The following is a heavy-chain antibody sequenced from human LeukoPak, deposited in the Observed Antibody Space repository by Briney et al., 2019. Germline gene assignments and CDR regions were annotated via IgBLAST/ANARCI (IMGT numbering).Heavy chain of an antibody. CDR1: GYTFTSYG. V-gene: IGHV1-18*01. J-gene: IGHJ4*02. Sequence: GASVKVSCKASGYTFTSYGIRWVRQAPGQGLEWMGWISAYNGNTNYAQKLQARVTMSTNTSTSTAYMKLCSLRSDQTTEYYCAGHSSHYDCSDYSMEWGQGTMVSVCS. D-gene: IGHD3-22*01. CDR2: ISAYNGNT. CDR3: AGHSSHYDCSDYSME.